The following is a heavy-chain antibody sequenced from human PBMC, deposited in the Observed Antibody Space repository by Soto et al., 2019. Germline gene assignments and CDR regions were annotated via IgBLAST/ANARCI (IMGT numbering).Heavy chain of an antibody. CDR1: GYSFTSYW. J-gene: IGHJ6*02. D-gene: IGHD5-18*01. Sequence: PGESLKISCKGSGYSFTSYWIGWVRQMPGKGLEWMGIIYPGDSDTRYSPSFQGQVTISADKSISTAYLQWSSLKASDTAMYYCARHTVDTEYYYYYYGMDVWGQGTTVTV. V-gene: IGHV5-51*01. CDR2: IYPGDSDT. CDR3: ARHTVDTEYYYYYYGMDV.